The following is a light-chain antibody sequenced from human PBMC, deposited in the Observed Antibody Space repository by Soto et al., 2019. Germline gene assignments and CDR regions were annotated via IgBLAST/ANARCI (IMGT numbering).Light chain of an antibody. J-gene: IGKJ4*01. CDR3: QQYNNWPPLT. CDR2: GAS. CDR1: QSVNSN. Sequence: EIVMTQSPATLSVSPGERATLSCRASQSVNSNLVWYQQKPCQAPRLLIYGASNRATGIPARFSGSGSGTEFTLTITSLQSEDLAVYYCQQYNNWPPLTFGGGTKVDIK. V-gene: IGKV3-15*01.